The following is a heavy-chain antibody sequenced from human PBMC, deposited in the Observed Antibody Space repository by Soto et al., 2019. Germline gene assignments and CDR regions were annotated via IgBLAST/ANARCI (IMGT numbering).Heavy chain of an antibody. V-gene: IGHV4-59*01. D-gene: IGHD3-3*01. J-gene: IGHJ5*02. Sequence: SETLSATCTVAGGSIISYYWSWIRQPPGKGLEWIGYIYYSGSTNYNPSLKSRVTISVDTSKNQFSLKLSSVTAADTAVYYCARDRGFGVPNGWFDPWGQGTLVTVSS. CDR3: ARDRGFGVPNGWFDP. CDR1: GGSIISYY. CDR2: IYYSGST.